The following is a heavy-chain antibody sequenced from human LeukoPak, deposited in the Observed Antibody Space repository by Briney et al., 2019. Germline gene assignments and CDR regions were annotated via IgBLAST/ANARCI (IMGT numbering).Heavy chain of an antibody. Sequence: PSETLSLTCTVSGGSISSSSYYWGWIRQPPGKGLEWIGSIYYSGSTYYNPSLKSRVTISVGTSKNQFSLKLSSVTAADTAVYYCARGLLWFGESKAFDIWGQGTMVTVSS. CDR2: IYYSGST. V-gene: IGHV4-39*07. CDR1: GGSISSSSYY. J-gene: IGHJ3*02. D-gene: IGHD3-10*01. CDR3: ARGLLWFGESKAFDI.